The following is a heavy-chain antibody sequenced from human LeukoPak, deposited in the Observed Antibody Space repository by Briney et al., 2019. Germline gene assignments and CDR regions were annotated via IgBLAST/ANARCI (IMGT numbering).Heavy chain of an antibody. CDR1: GYTFTSYY. D-gene: IGHD3-3*01. CDR2: INPSGGST. CDR3: ARAEYDFWSGLNWFDP. V-gene: IGHV1-46*01. Sequence: ASVKVSCKASGYTFTSYYMHWVRQAPGQGLEWMGIINPSGGSTSYAQKFQGRVTMTRDMSTSTVYMELSSLRSEDTAVYYCARAEYDFWSGLNWFDPWAREPWSPSPQ. J-gene: IGHJ5*02.